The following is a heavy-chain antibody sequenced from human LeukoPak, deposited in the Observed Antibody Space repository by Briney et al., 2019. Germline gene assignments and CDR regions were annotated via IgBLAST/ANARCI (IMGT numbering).Heavy chain of an antibody. Sequence: PGGSLRLSCAASGFIFSNFAMSWLRQAPGKGLEWVSTIYYSCGNTYSADSVKGRFTISRDNAKNTLYLQMNSLRAEDTAVYYCAKDQGQAVVPRRFDNWGQGTLVTVSS. CDR2: IYYSCGNT. CDR3: AKDQGQAVVPRRFDN. V-gene: IGHV3-23*01. J-gene: IGHJ4*02. D-gene: IGHD2-2*01. CDR1: GFIFSNFA.